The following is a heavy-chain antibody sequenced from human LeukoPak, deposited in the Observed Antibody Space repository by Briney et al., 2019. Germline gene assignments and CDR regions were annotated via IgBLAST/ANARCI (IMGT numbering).Heavy chain of an antibody. Sequence: SETLSLTCAVYGGSFSTHYWSWIRQPPGRGLEWIGEINHSGTINYNPSLESRVTMSIDTSKNQLSLKLRSVTAADTAVYYCASNPHRDGPLNCWGQGTLVTVSS. CDR2: INHSGTI. D-gene: IGHD5-24*01. J-gene: IGHJ4*02. CDR1: GGSFSTHY. V-gene: IGHV4-34*01. CDR3: ASNPHRDGPLNC.